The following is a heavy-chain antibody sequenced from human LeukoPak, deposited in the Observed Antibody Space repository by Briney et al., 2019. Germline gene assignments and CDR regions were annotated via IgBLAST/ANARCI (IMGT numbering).Heavy chain of an antibody. J-gene: IGHJ3*02. V-gene: IGHV3-48*04. Sequence: PGGSLRLSCAASGFTFGSNSMHWVRQAPGKGLEWVSYISSGSTTMYYADSVRGRFTISRDNAKNSLYLQMDSLRAEDTAVYYCANVPGISVDGTWFGAFGIWGQGTMVTVAS. D-gene: IGHD6-19*01. CDR2: ISSGSTTM. CDR1: GFTFGSNS. CDR3: ANVPGISVDGTWFGAFGI.